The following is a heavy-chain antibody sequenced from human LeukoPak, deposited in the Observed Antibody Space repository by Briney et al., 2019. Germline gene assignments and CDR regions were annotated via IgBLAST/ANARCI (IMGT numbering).Heavy chain of an antibody. D-gene: IGHD6-13*01. V-gene: IGHV3-48*03. J-gene: IGHJ4*02. Sequence: GGSLRLSCAASGFTFSTHAMNWVRQAPGKGLECISYIAGGGNAVYYADSVRGRFTISRDNAKSSLHLQMNSLRAEDTAVYYCARGPYSSSVGTSIDYWGQGTLVTVSS. CDR1: GFTFSTHA. CDR3: ARGPYSSSVGTSIDY. CDR2: IAGGGNAV.